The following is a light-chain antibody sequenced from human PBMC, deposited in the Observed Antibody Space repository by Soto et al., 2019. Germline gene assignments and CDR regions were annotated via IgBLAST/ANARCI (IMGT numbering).Light chain of an antibody. Sequence: EIVLTQSPGTLSLSPGERATLSCRASQTVNSIYLAWYQQKPGQAPRLLIYGASSRATDIPDRFSGSGSGTDFTLTISRLEPEDFAVYYCQQYDKSPQTFGQGTMLEIK. J-gene: IGKJ2*01. V-gene: IGKV3-20*01. CDR3: QQYDKSPQT. CDR1: QTVNSIY. CDR2: GAS.